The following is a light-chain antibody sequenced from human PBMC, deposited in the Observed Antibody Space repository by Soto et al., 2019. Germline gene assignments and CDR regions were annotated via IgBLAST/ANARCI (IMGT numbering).Light chain of an antibody. Sequence: IRLSQSPASLSSYLGDRVTITCRASQGISNFLAWYQQKPGKAPKLLIYKASTLKSGVPSRFSGSGSGTEFTLTISSLQPDDFATYYCQHYNSYSEAFGQRTMV. CDR1: QGISNF. V-gene: IGKV1-5*03. CDR3: QHYNSYSEA. J-gene: IGKJ1*01. CDR2: KAS.